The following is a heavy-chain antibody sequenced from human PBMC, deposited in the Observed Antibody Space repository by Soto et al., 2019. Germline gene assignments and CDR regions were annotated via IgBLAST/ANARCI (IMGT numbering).Heavy chain of an antibody. CDR1: SGSISNYY. CDR2: IFPTGIT. V-gene: IGHV4-4*07. Sequence: QVQLQESGPGLVKPSETLCLTCTVSSGSISNYYWSWIRQPAGKGLEWIGRIFPTGITDYNPSLKSRVTMSFDTSKNQFSLKLNSVTAADTAVYYCARGSLGPDFWGQGTLVTVSS. J-gene: IGHJ4*02. D-gene: IGHD1-26*01. CDR3: ARGSLGPDF.